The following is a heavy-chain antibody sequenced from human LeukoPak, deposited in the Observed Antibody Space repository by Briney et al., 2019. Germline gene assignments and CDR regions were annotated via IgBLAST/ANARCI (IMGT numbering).Heavy chain of an antibody. D-gene: IGHD3-9*01. CDR3: ARASYDILTGSGVFDI. CDR1: GYTFTSYY. CDR2: INPSGGST. Sequence: ASVKVSCKASGYTFTSYYMHWIRQAPGQELEWMGIINPSGGSTTYAQKFQGRVTMTRDTSTRTVYMELSSLRSEDTAVYYCARASYDILTGSGVFDIWGQGTMVTVSS. V-gene: IGHV1-46*01. J-gene: IGHJ3*02.